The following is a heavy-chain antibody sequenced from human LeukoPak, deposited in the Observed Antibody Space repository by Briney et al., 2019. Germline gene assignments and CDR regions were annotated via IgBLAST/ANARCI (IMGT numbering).Heavy chain of an antibody. CDR2: INSAGSST. V-gene: IGHV3-74*01. D-gene: IGHD3-16*02. CDR1: GFTFSSYW. Sequence: GSLRLSCPASGFTFSSYWMHGVRQVSGKGLVWVSRINSAGSSTSYADSVKGRFTISRDNAKNTLYLQMNSLRAEDTAVYDCARDLYLGFDPWGQGTLVTVSS. J-gene: IGHJ5*02. CDR3: ARDLYLGFDP.